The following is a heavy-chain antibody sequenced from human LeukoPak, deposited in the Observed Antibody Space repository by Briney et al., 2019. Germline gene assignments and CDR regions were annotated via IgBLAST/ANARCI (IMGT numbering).Heavy chain of an antibody. CDR3: AKDVDYYGSGSYYN. V-gene: IGHV3-23*01. J-gene: IGHJ4*02. CDR1: GFTFSSYA. CDR2: ISGSGGST. D-gene: IGHD3-10*01. Sequence: PGGSLRLSCAASGFTFSSYAMSWVRQAPGKGLEWVSAISGSGGSTYYADSVKGRFTISRDNSKNTLYLQMNSLRAKDTAVYYCAKDVDYYGSGSYYNWGQGTLVTVSS.